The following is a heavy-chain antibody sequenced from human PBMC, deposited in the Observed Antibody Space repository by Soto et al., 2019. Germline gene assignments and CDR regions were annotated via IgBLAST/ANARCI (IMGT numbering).Heavy chain of an antibody. CDR1: GGPIKTGDYY. CDR2: VFYSGAT. V-gene: IGHV4-30-4*01. CDR3: ARAGFSYGHLLF. J-gene: IGHJ4*02. D-gene: IGHD3-10*01. Sequence: KALETLSLTCNVSGGPIKTGDYYWNWIRQPPGKGLEWIGYVFYSGATNYSPSLKSRAAISMDTSKNQFSLSLTSVTAADTAVYYCARAGFSYGHLLFWGQGIRVTVSS.